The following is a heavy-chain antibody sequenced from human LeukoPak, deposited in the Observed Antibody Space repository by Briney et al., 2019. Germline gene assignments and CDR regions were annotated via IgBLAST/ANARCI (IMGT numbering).Heavy chain of an antibody. CDR3: ARAAGSYYSFPDY. V-gene: IGHV3-21*01. Sequence: GGSLRLSCAASGFTFSSYSMNWLRQAPGKGLEWVSSISSSSDYIYNADSVKGRFTISRDNAKNSLFLQMNSLRAEDTAVYYCARAAGSYYSFPDYWGRGTLVTVSS. J-gene: IGHJ4*02. CDR1: GFTFSSYS. D-gene: IGHD1-26*01. CDR2: ISSSSDYI.